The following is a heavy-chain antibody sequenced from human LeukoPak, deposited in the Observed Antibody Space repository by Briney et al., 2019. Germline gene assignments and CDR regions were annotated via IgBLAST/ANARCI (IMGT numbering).Heavy chain of an antibody. CDR1: GGSFSGYY. CDR3: ARGLWFGDENPPYFDY. V-gene: IGHV4-34*01. J-gene: IGHJ4*02. D-gene: IGHD3-10*01. Sequence: RSSETLSLTCAVYGGSFSGYYWSWIRQPPGKGLEWIGEINHSGSTNYNPSLKSRVTISVDTSKNQFSLKLSSVTAADTAVYYCARGLWFGDENPPYFDYWGQGTLVTVSS. CDR2: INHSGST.